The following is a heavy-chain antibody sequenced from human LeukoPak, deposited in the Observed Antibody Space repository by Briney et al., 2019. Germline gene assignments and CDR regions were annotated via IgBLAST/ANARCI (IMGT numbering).Heavy chain of an antibody. V-gene: IGHV4-39*07. CDR3: ARRGYYGSDTVADAGDYYMDV. CDR1: GGSISSRNYY. D-gene: IGHD3-10*01. Sequence: SETLSLTCTVSGGSISSRNYYWGWIRQPPGKGLEWIGSIYYSGRTYYNPSLKSRVTISVDTSKNQFSLNLRSVTAADTAVYYCARRGYYGSDTVADAGDYYMDVWGKGTTVTISS. J-gene: IGHJ6*03. CDR2: IYYSGRT.